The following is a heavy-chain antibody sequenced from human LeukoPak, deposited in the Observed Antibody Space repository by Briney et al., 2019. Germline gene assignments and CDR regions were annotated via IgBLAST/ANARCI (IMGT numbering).Heavy chain of an antibody. D-gene: IGHD6-25*01. V-gene: IGHV3-48*04. Sequence: GGSLRLPCAASGFTFSSYSMNWVRQAPGKGLEWVSYISGSSATIYYVDSVKGRFTISRDNAKNSLYLQMNSLRAEDTAIYYCAREPAAAGKNWFDPWGQGTLVTVSS. J-gene: IGHJ5*02. CDR2: ISGSSATI. CDR1: GFTFSSYS. CDR3: AREPAAAGKNWFDP.